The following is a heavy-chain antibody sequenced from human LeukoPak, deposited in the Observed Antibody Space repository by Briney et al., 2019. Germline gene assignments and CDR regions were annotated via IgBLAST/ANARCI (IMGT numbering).Heavy chain of an antibody. D-gene: IGHD3-3*01. J-gene: IGHJ4*02. V-gene: IGHV3-33*01. CDR1: GFTFSSYG. Sequence: GGSLRLSCAASGFTFSSYGMHWVRQASGKGLEWVAVIWYDGSNKYYADSVKGRFTISRDNSKNTLYLQMNSLRAEDTAVYYCARDPGGITIFGVAKGGYFDYWGQGTLVTVSS. CDR2: IWYDGSNK. CDR3: ARDPGGITIFGVAKGGYFDY.